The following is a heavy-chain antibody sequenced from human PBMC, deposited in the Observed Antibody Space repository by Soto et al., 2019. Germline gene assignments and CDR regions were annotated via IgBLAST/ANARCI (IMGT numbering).Heavy chain of an antibody. CDR3: ASGASRWYPYFFGS. V-gene: IGHV1-69*01. D-gene: IGHD6-13*01. Sequence: QAQVVQSGAEVRKPGSSVKLSCKASEGTFNSYAIAWVRQAPGQGLEWMGGIIPYYNTLNYAQKFQDRVTITADDSTNTVYMELSSLRADDTAVYFCASGASRWYPYFFGSWAQGTLVTVSS. J-gene: IGHJ4*02. CDR2: IIPYYNTL. CDR1: EGTFNSYA.